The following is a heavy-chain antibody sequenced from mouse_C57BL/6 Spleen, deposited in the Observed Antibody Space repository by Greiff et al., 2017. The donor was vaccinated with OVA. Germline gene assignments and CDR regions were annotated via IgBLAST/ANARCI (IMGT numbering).Heavy chain of an antibody. CDR2: IDPSDSYT. V-gene: IGHV1-59*01. D-gene: IGHD1-1*01. CDR1: GYTFTSYW. J-gene: IGHJ3*01. Sequence: QVQLQQPGAELVRPGTSVKLSCKASGYTFTSYWMHWVKQRPGQGLEWIGVIDPSDSYTNYTQKFKGKATLTVDTSSSTAYMQLSSLTSEDSAVYYCARSYGEAWFAYWGQGTLVTVSA. CDR3: ARSYGEAWFAY.